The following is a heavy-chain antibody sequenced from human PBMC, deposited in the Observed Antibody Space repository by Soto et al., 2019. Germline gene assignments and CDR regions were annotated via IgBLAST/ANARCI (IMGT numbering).Heavy chain of an antibody. J-gene: IGHJ3*02. CDR1: GFTFSSYA. D-gene: IGHD6-13*01. CDR2: ISGSGGST. CDR3: AKGYVYSSSWYDAFDI. Sequence: PGGSLRLSCAASGFTFSSYAMSWVRQGAGKGLEWVSAISGSGGSTYYADSVTSRFTISRDNSKNTLYLQMNSLRAEDKAVYYCAKGYVYSSSWYDAFDIWGQGTMVTVSS. V-gene: IGHV3-23*01.